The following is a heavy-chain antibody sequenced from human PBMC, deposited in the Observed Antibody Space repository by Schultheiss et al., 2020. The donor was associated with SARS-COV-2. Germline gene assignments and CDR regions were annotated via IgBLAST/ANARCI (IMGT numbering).Heavy chain of an antibody. CDR1: GGSISSGGYY. Sequence: SETLSLTCTVSGGSISSGGYYWSWIRQHPGKGLEWIGRIYTSGSTNYNPSLKSRVTMSVDTSKNQFSLKLSSVTAADTAVYYCARDSWAVVPAAGVRPALSPAFDPWGQGTLVTVSS. CDR2: IYTSGST. D-gene: IGHD2-2*01. J-gene: IGHJ5*02. V-gene: IGHV4-61*02. CDR3: ARDSWAVVPAAGVRPALSPAFDP.